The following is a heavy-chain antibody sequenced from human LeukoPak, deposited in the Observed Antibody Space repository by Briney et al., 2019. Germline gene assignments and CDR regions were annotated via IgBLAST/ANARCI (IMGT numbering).Heavy chain of an antibody. CDR1: GYSFTNHP. Sequence: GASVKVSCKTSGYSFTNHPITWVRQASGQGLEWVGWISEYSDITKYAQKFQGRVTLTKDTSTTTAYMELRSLTSDDTAVYYCARDVRGGEDYWGQGTLVTVSS. J-gene: IGHJ4*02. CDR3: ARDVRGGEDY. V-gene: IGHV1-18*01. CDR2: ISEYSDIT. D-gene: IGHD3-16*01.